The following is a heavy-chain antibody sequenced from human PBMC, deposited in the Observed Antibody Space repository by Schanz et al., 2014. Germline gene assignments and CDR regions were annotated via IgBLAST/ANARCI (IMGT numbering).Heavy chain of an antibody. CDR1: GFTVSANY. V-gene: IGHV3-53*01. CDR2: IDYAGST. J-gene: IGHJ4*02. CDR3: AKVAPAATYLDS. D-gene: IGHD2-2*01. Sequence: EVQVVESGGGLVQPGGSLRLSCAVSGFTVSANYMIWVRQPPGKGLEWVSLIDYAGSTNYADSVKGRFIISRDSSKNTLFLQMNSLSAEDTAVYYCAKVAPAATYLDSWGLGTLVTVSS.